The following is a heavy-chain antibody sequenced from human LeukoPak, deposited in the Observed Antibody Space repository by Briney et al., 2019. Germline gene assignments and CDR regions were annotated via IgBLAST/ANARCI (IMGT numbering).Heavy chain of an antibody. Sequence: GGSLRLSCPASGFTVSSNYMSWVRQAPGKGLEWVSVIYSGGSTYYADSVKGRFTISRDNSKNTLYLQMNSLRVEDTAVYYCAREIYCSASSCTGGVFDIWGQGTMVTVSS. CDR3: AREIYCSASSCTGGVFDI. CDR2: IYSGGST. V-gene: IGHV3-53*01. CDR1: GFTVSSNY. D-gene: IGHD2-15*01. J-gene: IGHJ3*02.